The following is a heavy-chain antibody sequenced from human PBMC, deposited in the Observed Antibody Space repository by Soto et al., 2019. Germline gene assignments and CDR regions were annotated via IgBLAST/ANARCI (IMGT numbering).Heavy chain of an antibody. CDR2: ISYTGNT. J-gene: IGHJ4*02. CDR1: GGSSVSAS. CDR3: ARGWGELSLDS. D-gene: IGHD3-16*01. V-gene: IGHV4-59*01. Sequence: SETLSLTCSVSGGSSVSASLNWIRQPPGKGLEWIGYISYTGNTNYNPSLKTRVTISSDTPKNQFSLRPTSVTAADTGVYYCARGWGELSLDSWGQGTLVTVSS.